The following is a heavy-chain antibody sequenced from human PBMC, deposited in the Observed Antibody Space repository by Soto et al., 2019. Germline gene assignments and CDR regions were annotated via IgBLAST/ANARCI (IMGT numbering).Heavy chain of an antibody. CDR1: GYTFTSYG. D-gene: IGHD2-2*02. J-gene: IGHJ5*02. CDR2: ISTYNGNT. V-gene: IGHV1-18*01. Sequence: ASVKVSCKASGYTFTSYGITWVRQAPGQGLEWMGWISTYNGNTNYAQNLQGRVTMTTDTSTNTAYMELRSLRSDDTAVYYCARKYGNSWYSPWGQGTLVTVSS. CDR3: ARKYGNSWYSP.